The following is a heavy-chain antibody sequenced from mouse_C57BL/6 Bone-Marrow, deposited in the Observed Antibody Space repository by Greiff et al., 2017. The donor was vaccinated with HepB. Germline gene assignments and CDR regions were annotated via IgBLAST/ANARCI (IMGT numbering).Heavy chain of an antibody. CDR1: GYTFTSYW. CDR3: ASSFYYSLFDY. V-gene: IGHV1-53*01. D-gene: IGHD2-12*01. CDR2: INPSNGGT. J-gene: IGHJ2*01. Sequence: QVQLQQPGTELVKPGASVKLSCTASGYTFTSYWMPWVQQRPGQGLEWIVNINPSNGGTNYNEKFKSKATLTVDKSSSTAYMQLSSLTSEDSAVYYCASSFYYSLFDYWGQGTTLTVSS.